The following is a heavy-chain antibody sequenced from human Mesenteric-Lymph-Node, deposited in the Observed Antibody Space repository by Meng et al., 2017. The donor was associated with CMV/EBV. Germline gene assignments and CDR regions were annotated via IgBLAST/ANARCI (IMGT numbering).Heavy chain of an antibody. J-gene: IGHJ5*02. D-gene: IGHD3-10*01. CDR1: GYTFTDFD. CDR3: VRLAVRGVIGP. Sequence: SCNAAGYTFTDFDINWVRQASGQGLEWLGWMNPYSGNTGYAQKFRDRVTMTRDTSINTAYMELSRLTSEDTAVYFCVRLAVRGVIGPWGQGTLVTVSS. V-gene: IGHV1-8*02. CDR2: MNPYSGNT.